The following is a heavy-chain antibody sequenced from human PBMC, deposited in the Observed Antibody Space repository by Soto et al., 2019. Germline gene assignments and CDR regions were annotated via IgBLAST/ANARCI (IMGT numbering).Heavy chain of an antibody. J-gene: IGHJ4*02. V-gene: IGHV1-69*04. CDR3: ARDQDYYGSGNYFDY. CDR2: IIPILGIA. Sequence: GASVKVSCKASGGTFSSYTISWVRQAPGQGLEWMGRIIPILGIANYAQKFQGRVTITTDTSTSTAYMELSSLRSEDTAVYYCARDQDYYGSGNYFDYWGQGTLVTVSS. D-gene: IGHD3-10*01. CDR1: GGTFSSYT.